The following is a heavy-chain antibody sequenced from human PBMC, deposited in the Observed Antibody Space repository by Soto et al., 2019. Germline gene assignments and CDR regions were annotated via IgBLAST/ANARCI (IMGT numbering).Heavy chain of an antibody. J-gene: IGHJ4*02. V-gene: IGHV3-11*05. CDR1: GFTFSDSY. Sequence: QVHLVESGGGLVRPGGSLRLSCAASGFTFSDSYMSWIRQAPGQGLESLSYISGKRGDTNYADSVTGRFTISRDNAKNPLYLHMNRLRGEDTAVYYCVTEPRNSRDWGQGTMVIVSS. CDR2: ISGKRGDT. D-gene: IGHD1-26*01. CDR3: VTEPRNSRD.